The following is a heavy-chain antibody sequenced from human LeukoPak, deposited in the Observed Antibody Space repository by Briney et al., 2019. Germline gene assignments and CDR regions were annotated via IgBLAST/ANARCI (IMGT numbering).Heavy chain of an antibody. D-gene: IGHD1-26*01. CDR1: GFTFSSYA. J-gene: IGHJ4*02. V-gene: IGHV3-64*01. CDR3: ARWSGSYYYFDY. Sequence: GGSLRLSCAASGFTFSSYAMHWVRQAPGKGLEYVSAISSNGGSTYYANSVKGRLTISRDNSKNTLYLQMGGLRAEDMAVYYCARWSGSYYYFDYWGQGTLVTVSS. CDR2: ISSNGGST.